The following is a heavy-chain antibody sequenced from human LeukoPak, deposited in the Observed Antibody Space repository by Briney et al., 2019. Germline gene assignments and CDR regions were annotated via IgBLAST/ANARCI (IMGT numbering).Heavy chain of an antibody. CDR3: ARASYSSSHTLFDY. V-gene: IGHV1-69*04. CDR2: IIPILGIA. D-gene: IGHD6-6*01. CDR1: GYTFTSYG. Sequence: SVKVSCKASGYTFTSYGISWVRQAPGQGLEWMGRIIPILGIANYAQKFQGRVTITADKSTSTAYMELSSLRSEDTAVYYCARASYSSSHTLFDYWGQGTLVTVSS. J-gene: IGHJ4*02.